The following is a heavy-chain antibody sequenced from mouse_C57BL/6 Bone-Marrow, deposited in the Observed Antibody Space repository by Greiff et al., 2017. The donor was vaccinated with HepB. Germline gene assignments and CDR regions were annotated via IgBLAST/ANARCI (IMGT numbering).Heavy chain of an antibody. CDR2: INPNNGGT. CDR3: ARRPSWAWFAY. CDR1: GYTFTDYY. V-gene: IGHV1-26*01. Sequence: EVQLQQSGPELVKPGASVKISCKASGYTFTDYYMNWVKQNHGKSLEWIGDINPNNGGTSYNQKFKGKATLTVDKSSSTAYMELRSLTSEDSAVYYCARRPSWAWFAYWGQGTVVSVSA. J-gene: IGHJ3*01.